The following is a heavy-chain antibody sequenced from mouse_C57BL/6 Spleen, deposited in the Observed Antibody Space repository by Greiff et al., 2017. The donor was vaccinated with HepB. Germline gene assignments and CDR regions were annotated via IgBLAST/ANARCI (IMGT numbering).Heavy chain of an antibody. CDR2: INYDGSST. V-gene: IGHV5-16*01. Sequence: DVQLVESEGGLVQPGSSMKLSCTASGFTFSDYYMAWVRQVPEKGLEWVANINYDGSSTYYLDSLKSRFIISRDNAKNILYLQMSSLKSEDTATYYCARALYDYYFDYWGQGTTLTVSS. CDR1: GFTFSDYY. CDR3: ARALYDYYFDY. D-gene: IGHD2-3*01. J-gene: IGHJ2*01.